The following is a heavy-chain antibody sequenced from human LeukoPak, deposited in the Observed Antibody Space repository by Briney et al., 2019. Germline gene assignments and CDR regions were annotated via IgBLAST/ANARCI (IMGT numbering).Heavy chain of an antibody. CDR2: IYYSGST. J-gene: IGHJ5*02. CDR3: AREAVAGTRGWFDP. CDR1: GGSISSGGYY. D-gene: IGHD6-19*01. Sequence: SQTLSLTCTVSGGSISSGGYYWSWVRQHPGKGLEWIGYIYYSGSTYYNPSLKSRVTISVDTSKNQFSLKLSSVTAADTAVYYCAREAVAGTRGWFDPWGQGTLVTVSS. V-gene: IGHV4-31*03.